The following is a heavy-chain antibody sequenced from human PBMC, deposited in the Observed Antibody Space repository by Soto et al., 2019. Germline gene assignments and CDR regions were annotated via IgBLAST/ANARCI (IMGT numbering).Heavy chain of an antibody. CDR2: IYRYGIT. CDR3: SGGGRPGQIDWFDP. J-gene: IGHJ5*02. D-gene: IGHD2-21*01. CDR1: GGSLSSCNL. Sequence: QVQLQESGPRLVKPSGTLSLTCAVYGGSLSSCNLWSWVRQPPGKGLEWIGEIYRYGITSYNPSPKSRSTMAEDNAKKRISLELTSLTAAETAGYFCSGGGRPGQIDWFDPWGQGILVTVSS. V-gene: IGHV4-4*02.